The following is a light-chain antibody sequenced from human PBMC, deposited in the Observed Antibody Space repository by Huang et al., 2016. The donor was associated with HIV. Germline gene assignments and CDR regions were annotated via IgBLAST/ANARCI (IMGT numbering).Light chain of an antibody. CDR1: QNVSTN. V-gene: IGKV3-15*01. CDR2: GAS. CDR3: QHYDNWAPAT. Sequence: EIVMTQSPVTLSVSPGESATLSCRASQNVSTNLAWYQHKPGRAPRLLIYGASTRATMVPARFSASGSGTEFTLTVGGLRSDDLAVYYCQHYDNWAPATFGQGTKLEFK. J-gene: IGKJ1*01.